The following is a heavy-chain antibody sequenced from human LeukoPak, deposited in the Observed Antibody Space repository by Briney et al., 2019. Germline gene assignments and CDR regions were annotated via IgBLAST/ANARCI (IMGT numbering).Heavy chain of an antibody. CDR2: FYHGGST. CDR3: ARAKIGEGDY. J-gene: IGHJ4*02. D-gene: IGHD3-10*01. V-gene: IGHV4-38-2*02. CDR1: GYSISTGYY. Sequence: SETLSLTCTVSGYSISTGYYWDWIRQPPGKGLEWIGTFYHGGSTYYNPSLKSRVTISVDTSKNQFSLNLTSVTAADTAVYYCARAKIGEGDYWGQGTLVTVSS.